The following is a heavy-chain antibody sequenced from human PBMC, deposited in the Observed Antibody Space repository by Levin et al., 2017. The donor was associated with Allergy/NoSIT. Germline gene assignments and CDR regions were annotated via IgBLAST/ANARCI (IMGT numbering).Heavy chain of an antibody. D-gene: IGHD6-19*01. CDR2: IYPGDSDT. Sequence: GESLKISCKGSGYSFTSYWIGWVRQMPGKGLEWMGIIYPGDSDTRYSPSFQGQVTISADKSISTAYLQWSSLKASDTAMYYCATRRNVYSSGWEDAFDSWGQGTMVTVSS. J-gene: IGHJ3*02. V-gene: IGHV5-51*01. CDR1: GYSFTSYW. CDR3: ATRRNVYSSGWEDAFDS.